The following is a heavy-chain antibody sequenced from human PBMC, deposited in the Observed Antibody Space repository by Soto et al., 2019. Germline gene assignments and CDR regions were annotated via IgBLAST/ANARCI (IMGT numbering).Heavy chain of an antibody. V-gene: IGHV4-30-2*01. J-gene: IGHJ4*02. CDR1: GDSISSGGFS. CDR3: ARGRLVPAVNFDY. CDR2: IYHSGTS. D-gene: IGHD2-2*01. Sequence: SETLSLTCAVSGDSISSGGFSWSWIRQPPGKGLEWIGYIYHSGTSFYNPSLKSRVTISVDGSKNQFSLKVKSVTAADTAVYYCARGRLVPAVNFDYWGLGTLVTVS.